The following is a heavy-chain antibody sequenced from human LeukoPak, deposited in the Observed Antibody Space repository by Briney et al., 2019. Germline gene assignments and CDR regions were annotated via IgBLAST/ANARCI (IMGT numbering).Heavy chain of an antibody. CDR1: GGSVSSGSYY. J-gene: IGHJ6*04. CDR2: IYHSGST. Sequence: SETLSLTCTVSGGSVSSGSYYWSWVRQPPGKGLEWIGYIYHSGSTNYNPSLKSRVTISVDTSKNQFSLKLSSVTAADTAVYYCASGGSHYDILTDYYYYYGMDVWGKGTTVTVSS. D-gene: IGHD3-9*01. CDR3: ASGGSHYDILTDYYYYYGMDV. V-gene: IGHV4-61*01.